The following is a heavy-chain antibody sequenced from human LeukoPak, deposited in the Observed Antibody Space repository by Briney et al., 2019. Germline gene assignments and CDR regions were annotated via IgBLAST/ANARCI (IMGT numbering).Heavy chain of an antibody. CDR2: ISGSGGST. D-gene: IGHD1-26*01. J-gene: IGHJ6*03. Sequence: GGSLRLSCAASGFTFSSYGMSWVRQAPGKGLEWVSAISGSGGSTYYADSVKGRLTISRDNARNSLYLQMNSLTAEDTAVYYCARDPYSGAYGNTYYYYMDVWGKGTTVTISS. CDR3: ARDPYSGAYGNTYYYYMDV. V-gene: IGHV3-23*01. CDR1: GFTFSSYG.